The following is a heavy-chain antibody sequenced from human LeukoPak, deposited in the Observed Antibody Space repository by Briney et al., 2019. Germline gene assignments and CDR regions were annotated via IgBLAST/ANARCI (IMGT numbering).Heavy chain of an antibody. D-gene: IGHD6-19*01. V-gene: IGHV3-23*01. CDR3: AKCVTGWPNWFDP. CDR1: GFTFSNYA. J-gene: IGHJ5*02. Sequence: GGSLRLSCAASGFTFSNYAMSWVRQAPGKGLEWVSTIRTSGDNTYYVDSVKGRFTISRDNSKNTLYLQMISLRAEDTALYYCAKCVTGWPNWFDPWGQGTLVTVSS. CDR2: IRTSGDNT.